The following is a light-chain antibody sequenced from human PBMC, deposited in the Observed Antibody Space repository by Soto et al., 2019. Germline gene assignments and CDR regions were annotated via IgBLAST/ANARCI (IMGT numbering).Light chain of an antibody. CDR3: CSYAGSYTYV. J-gene: IGLJ1*01. Sequence: QSVLTQPPSASGTPGQRVTISCSGGSSNIGTNHVYWYQHLPGTAPKLLIYRHTLRPSGVPDRFSASKSGTSASLAISGLRSDDEADYYCCSYAGSYTYVFGTGTKVTVL. CDR2: RHT. CDR1: SSNIGTNH. V-gene: IGLV1-47*01.